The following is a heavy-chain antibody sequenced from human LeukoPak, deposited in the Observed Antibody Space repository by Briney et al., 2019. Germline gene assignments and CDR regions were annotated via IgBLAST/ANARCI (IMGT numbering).Heavy chain of an antibody. D-gene: IGHD6-13*01. J-gene: IGHJ1*01. CDR3: ASAYSSSWYGRREKYFQH. Sequence: SVKVSCKASGGTFSSYAISWVRQAPGQGLEWMGGIIPIFGTANYAQKFQGRVTITTDESTSTAYMELSSLRSEDTAVYYCASAYSSSWYGRREKYFQHWGQGTLVTVSS. CDR1: GGTFSSYA. CDR2: IIPIFGTA. V-gene: IGHV1-69*05.